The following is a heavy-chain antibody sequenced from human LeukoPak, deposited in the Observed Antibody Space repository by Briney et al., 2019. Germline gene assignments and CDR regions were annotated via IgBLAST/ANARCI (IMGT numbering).Heavy chain of an antibody. V-gene: IGHV1-69*01. CDR3: ARAPYYYYYMDV. Sequence: KFQGRVTITADESTSTAYMELSSLRSEDTAVYYCARAPYYYYYMDVWGKGTTVTVSS. J-gene: IGHJ6*03.